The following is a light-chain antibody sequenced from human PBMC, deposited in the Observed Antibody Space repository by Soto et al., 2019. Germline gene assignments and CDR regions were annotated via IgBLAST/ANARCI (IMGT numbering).Light chain of an antibody. V-gene: IGLV1-47*01. Sequence: QSVLTQPPSASGTPGQRVTISCSGSSSNIGSNYVYWYQQLPGTAPKLLSYRNNQRPSGVPDRFSGSKSGTSASLAISGLRSEDEADYYCAAWDDSLSGEVVFGGGTKLTVL. CDR2: RNN. J-gene: IGLJ2*01. CDR1: SSNIGSNY. CDR3: AAWDDSLSGEVV.